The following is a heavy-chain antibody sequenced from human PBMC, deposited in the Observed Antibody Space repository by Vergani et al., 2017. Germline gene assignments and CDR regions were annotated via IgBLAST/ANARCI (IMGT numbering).Heavy chain of an antibody. V-gene: IGHV4-59*11. J-gene: IGHJ6*03. CDR1: GDSISSHY. CDR3: ARGLDGCSITSCYTYYYYMDV. CDR2: IYNSGST. D-gene: IGHD2-2*02. Sequence: QVQLQESGPGLVKPSETLSLTCTVSGDSISSHYWSWIRQPPGKGLEWIGYIYNSGSTNYNPFLKSRVTISVDTSKNQFSLKLTSVTAADTAVYYCARGLDGCSITSCYTYYYYMDVWGKGTTVTVSS.